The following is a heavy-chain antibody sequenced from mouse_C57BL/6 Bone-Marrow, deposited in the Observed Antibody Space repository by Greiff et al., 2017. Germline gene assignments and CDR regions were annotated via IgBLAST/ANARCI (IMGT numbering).Heavy chain of an antibody. CDR3: ARDLYDGYCDAMDY. CDR1: GYTFTSYG. D-gene: IGHD2-3*01. V-gene: IGHV1-81*01. Sequence: QVQLQQSGAELARPGASVKLSCKASGYTFTSYGISWVKQRTGQGLEWIGEIYPRSGNTYYNEKFKGKATLTADKSSSTAYMELRSLTSEDSAVYFCARDLYDGYCDAMDYGGQGTSVTVSS. J-gene: IGHJ4*01. CDR2: IYPRSGNT.